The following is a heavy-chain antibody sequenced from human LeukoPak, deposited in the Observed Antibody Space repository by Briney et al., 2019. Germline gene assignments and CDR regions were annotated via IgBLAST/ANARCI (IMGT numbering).Heavy chain of an antibody. J-gene: IGHJ6*03. CDR2: IIPIFGTA. CDR3: ARDFWAYGGNQRESYYYYYMDV. CDR1: GGTFSSYA. Sequence: ASVKVSCKASGGTFSSYATSWVRQAPGQGLEWMGGIIPIFGTANYAQKLQGRVTITADESTSTAYMELSSLRSEDTAVYYCARDFWAYGGNQRESYYYYYMDVWGKGTTVTISS. V-gene: IGHV1-69*13. D-gene: IGHD4-23*01.